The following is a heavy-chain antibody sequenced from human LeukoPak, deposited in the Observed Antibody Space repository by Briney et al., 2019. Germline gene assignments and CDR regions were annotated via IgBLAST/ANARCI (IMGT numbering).Heavy chain of an antibody. D-gene: IGHD1-26*01. J-gene: IGHJ4*02. CDR2: IYYSGST. V-gene: IGHV4-61*08. CDR3: VRDRELNY. Sequence: SETLSLTCTVSGGSISSGGYYWSWIRQHPGKGLEWIGYIYYSGSTYYNPSLKSRVTISVDTSKNLFSLKLTSVTAADTAVYYCVRDRELNYWGQGTLVTVSS. CDR1: GGSISSGGYY.